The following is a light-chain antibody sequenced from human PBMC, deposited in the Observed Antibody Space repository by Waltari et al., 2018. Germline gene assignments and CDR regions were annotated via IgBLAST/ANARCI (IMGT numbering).Light chain of an antibody. Sequence: QSALTQPPSVSGSPGQSVTISCTGTSSDVGSYNRVSWYQQPPGTAPKLMIYEVRNRPPGVPARFSGSKSGNTASLTISGLQAEDEADYYCSSYTSSSTVVFGGGTKLTVL. V-gene: IGLV2-18*02. CDR1: SSDVGSYNR. CDR2: EVR. CDR3: SSYTSSSTVV. J-gene: IGLJ2*01.